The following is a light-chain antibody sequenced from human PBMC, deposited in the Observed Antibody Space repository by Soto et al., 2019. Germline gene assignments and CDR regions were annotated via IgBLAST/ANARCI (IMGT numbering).Light chain of an antibody. CDR1: SSDVGGYNY. CDR3: SSYTSISSF. J-gene: IGLJ1*01. CDR2: DVS. Sequence: QSALTQPASVSGSPGQSITISCTGTSSDVGGYNYVSWYQQHPGKAPKLMNYDVSNRPSGVSNRFSGSKSGNTASLTISVLQAEDEADYYCSSYTSISSFFGTGTKLTVL. V-gene: IGLV2-14*01.